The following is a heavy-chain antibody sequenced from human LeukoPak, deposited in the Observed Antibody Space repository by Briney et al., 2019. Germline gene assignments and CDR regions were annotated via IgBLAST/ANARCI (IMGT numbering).Heavy chain of an antibody. Sequence: PSETRSLTCTVSGGSVSSGSYYWSWIRQPPGKGLGWVGYIYYSGSTNYNPSLKSRITISVDTSKNQFSLKLSPVTAADTAVYSCARAYGYRTYYFDYWGQGTLVTASS. CDR2: IYYSGST. CDR3: ARAYGYRTYYFDY. D-gene: IGHD5-18*01. J-gene: IGHJ4*02. CDR1: GGSVSSGSYY. V-gene: IGHV4-61*01.